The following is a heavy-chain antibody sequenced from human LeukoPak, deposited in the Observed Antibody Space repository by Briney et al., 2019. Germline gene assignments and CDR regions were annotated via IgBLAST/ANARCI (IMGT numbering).Heavy chain of an antibody. CDR1: GGSFSGYY. CDR2: INHRGST. CDR3: ARGPLTNDY. J-gene: IGHJ4*02. V-gene: IGHV4-34*01. Sequence: PSETLSLTCAVYGGSFSGYYWSWIRQPPGKGLEWIGEINHRGSTNYNPSLKSRVTISVDTSKNQYSLKLSSVTAEDTAVYYCARGPLTNDYWGQGTLVTVSS.